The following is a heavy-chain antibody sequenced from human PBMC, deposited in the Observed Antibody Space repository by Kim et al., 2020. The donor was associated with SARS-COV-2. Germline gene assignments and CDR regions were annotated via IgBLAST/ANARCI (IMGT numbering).Heavy chain of an antibody. CDR1: GYTFTSYY. CDR2: INPSGGST. CDR3: ARLGYCSGGSCFPFDY. D-gene: IGHD2-15*01. V-gene: IGHV1-46*01. Sequence: ASVKVSCKASGYTFTSYYMHWVRQAPGQGLEWMGIINPSGGSTSYAQKFQGRVTMTRDTSTSTVYMELSSLRSEDTAVYYCARLGYCSGGSCFPFDYWGQGTLVTVSS. J-gene: IGHJ4*02.